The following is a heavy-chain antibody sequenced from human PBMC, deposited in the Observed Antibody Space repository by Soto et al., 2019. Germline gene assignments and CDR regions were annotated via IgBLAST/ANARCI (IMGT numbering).Heavy chain of an antibody. D-gene: IGHD3-22*01. CDR3: ARDYQTLNYYDSSGYYGWFDP. J-gene: IGHJ5*02. CDR1: GYTFTSYG. CDR2: ISAYNGNT. V-gene: IGHV1-18*01. Sequence: ASVKVSCKASGYTFTSYGISWVRQAPGQGLEWMGWISAYNGNTNYAQKLQGRVTMTTDTSTSTAYMELRSLRSDDTAVYYCARDYQTLNYYDSSGYYGWFDPWGQG.